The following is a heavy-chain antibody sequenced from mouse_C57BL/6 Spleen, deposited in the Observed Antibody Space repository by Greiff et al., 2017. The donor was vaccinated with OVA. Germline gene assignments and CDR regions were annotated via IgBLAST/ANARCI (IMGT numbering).Heavy chain of an antibody. D-gene: IGHD2-3*01. CDR2: ISSGSSTI. CDR3: ARDDGYSVFAY. V-gene: IGHV5-17*01. Sequence: EVMLVESGGGLVKPGGSLKLSCAASGFTFSDYGMHWVRQAPEKGLEWVAYISSGSSTIYYADTVKGRFTISRDNAKNTLFLQMTSLRSEDTAMYYCARDDGYSVFAYWGQGTLVTVSA. CDR1: GFTFSDYG. J-gene: IGHJ3*01.